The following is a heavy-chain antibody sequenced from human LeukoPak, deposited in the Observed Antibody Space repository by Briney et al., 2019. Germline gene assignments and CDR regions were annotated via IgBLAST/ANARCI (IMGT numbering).Heavy chain of an antibody. CDR3: ARTNYYDSSGYPLYYFDY. J-gene: IGHJ4*02. CDR1: GGSISSYY. Sequence: SETLSLTCTVSGGSISSYYWGWIRQPPGKGQEWIGSIYYSGSTSYNPSLKSRVTISVDTSKNQFSLKLTSVTAADTAVYYCARTNYYDSSGYPLYYFDYWGQGTLVTVSS. CDR2: IYYSGST. V-gene: IGHV4-39*01. D-gene: IGHD3-22*01.